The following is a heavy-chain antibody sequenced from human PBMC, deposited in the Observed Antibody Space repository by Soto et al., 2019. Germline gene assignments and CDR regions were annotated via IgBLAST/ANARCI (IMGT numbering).Heavy chain of an antibody. CDR2: IHGGGGAT. J-gene: IGHJ2*01. V-gene: IGHV3-23*01. Sequence: EVQLLESGGGLVQPGRSLRLSCAASGFTFSAYAMGWVRQAPGKGLEWVSTIHGGGGATHYADSVKGRFTISRDDPKNTLYAQMNSLRAEDTAVYYCAKFEGHPLEYWYLDFWGRGTLVTVSS. CDR1: GFTFSAYA. CDR3: AKFEGHPLEYWYLDF. D-gene: IGHD1-1*01.